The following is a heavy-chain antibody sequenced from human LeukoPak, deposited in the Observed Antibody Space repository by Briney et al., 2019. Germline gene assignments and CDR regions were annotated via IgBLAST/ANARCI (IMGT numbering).Heavy chain of an antibody. Sequence: GGSLRLSCTASGFTFSNYSMNWVRQAPGKGLEWVSYVTGRGNIIYYADSVKGRFTLSRDNARNSLSLQMNSLRDEDTATYYCATGGGGYWGQGTLVTVSS. D-gene: IGHD2-15*01. CDR3: ATGGGGY. CDR1: GFTFSNYS. V-gene: IGHV3-48*02. CDR2: VTGRGNII. J-gene: IGHJ4*02.